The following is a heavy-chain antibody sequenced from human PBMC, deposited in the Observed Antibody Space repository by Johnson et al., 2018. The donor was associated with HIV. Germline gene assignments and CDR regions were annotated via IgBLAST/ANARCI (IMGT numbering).Heavy chain of an antibody. CDR1: GFTFSNYV. Sequence: QVQLVESGGGVVQPGRSLRLSCAASGFTFSNYVMHWVRQPPGKGLEWVALVSYDGSNKYYADSVKGRFTISRDNSKNTLYLQMNSLRAEDTAVYYCAKQGEAYAFDIWGQGTMVTVSS. CDR3: AKQGEAYAFDI. D-gene: IGHD3-16*01. CDR2: VSYDGSNK. V-gene: IGHV3-30*18. J-gene: IGHJ3*02.